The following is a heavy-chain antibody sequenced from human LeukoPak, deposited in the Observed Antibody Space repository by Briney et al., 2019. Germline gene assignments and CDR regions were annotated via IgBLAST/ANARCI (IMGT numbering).Heavy chain of an antibody. V-gene: IGHV4-34*01. D-gene: IGHD2-2*02. CDR2: INHSGST. CDR1: GGSFSGYY. J-gene: IGHJ4*02. CDR3: ARVRCSSTSCYIDY. Sequence: SETLSLTCAAYGGSFSGYYWSWIRQPPGKGLEWIGEINHSGSTNYNPSLKSRVTISVDTSKNQFSLKLSSVTAADTAVYYCARVRCSSTSCYIDYWGQGTLVTVSS.